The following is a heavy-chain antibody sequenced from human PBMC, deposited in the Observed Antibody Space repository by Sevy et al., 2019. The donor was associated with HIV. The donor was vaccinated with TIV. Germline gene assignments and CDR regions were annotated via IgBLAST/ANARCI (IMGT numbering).Heavy chain of an antibody. CDR2: LNPNSGGT. CDR1: GYTFTGYY. J-gene: IGHJ6*02. V-gene: IGHV1-2*02. D-gene: IGHD2-2*01. Sequence: ASVKVSCKASGYTFTGYYMHWVRQAPGQGLEWMGWLNPNSGGTNYAQKFQGRVTMTRDMSISTAYMELSRLRPDDTAVYYCARDIVVVPAAVVDYYYYGMDVWGQGTTVTVSS. CDR3: ARDIVVVPAAVVDYYYYGMDV.